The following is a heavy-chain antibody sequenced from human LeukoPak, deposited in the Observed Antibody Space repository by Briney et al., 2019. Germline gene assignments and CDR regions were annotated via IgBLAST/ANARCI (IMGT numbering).Heavy chain of an antibody. Sequence: SETLSLTCTVSGGSISSSSYYWGWLRQPPGKGLEWIGSIYHSGSTYYNPSLKSRVTISVDTSKNQFSLKLSSVTAADTAVYYCASGTTVTSFDYWGQGTLVTVSS. CDR1: GGSISSSSYY. V-gene: IGHV4-39*07. J-gene: IGHJ4*02. D-gene: IGHD4-17*01. CDR2: IYHSGST. CDR3: ASGTTVTSFDY.